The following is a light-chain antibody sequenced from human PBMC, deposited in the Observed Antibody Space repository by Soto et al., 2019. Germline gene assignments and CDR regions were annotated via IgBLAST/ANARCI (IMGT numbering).Light chain of an antibody. Sequence: EILMTQSPATLSVSPWERATLSCRASQSVSSNLAWYQQKPGQAPRLLIYGVSTRATDIPARFSGSGSGTEFTLTISRLEPEDFAVYYCQQYGSNWPITFGQGTRLEIK. CDR2: GVS. V-gene: IGKV3-15*01. J-gene: IGKJ5*01. CDR3: QQYGSNWPIT. CDR1: QSVSSN.